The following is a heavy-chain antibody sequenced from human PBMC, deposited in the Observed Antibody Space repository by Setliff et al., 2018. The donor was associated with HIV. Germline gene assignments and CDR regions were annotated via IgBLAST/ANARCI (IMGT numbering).Heavy chain of an antibody. Sequence: SETLSLTCTVSGVSITSHYWNWIRQSPGKGLEWIGFGHHSGHTRQNPSLASRVTISVDMSKNQFSMKLNSLSAADTAVYYCARWESAQKAFNPWGHGTMVTVSS. J-gene: IGHJ3*01. D-gene: IGHD1-26*01. CDR2: GHHSGHT. CDR1: GVSITSHY. CDR3: ARWESAQKAFNP. V-gene: IGHV4-4*09.